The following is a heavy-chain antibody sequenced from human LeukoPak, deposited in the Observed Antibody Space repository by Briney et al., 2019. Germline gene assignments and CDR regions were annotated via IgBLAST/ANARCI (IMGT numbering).Heavy chain of an antibody. J-gene: IGHJ6*03. CDR1: GGSISSYY. V-gene: IGHV4-59*08. D-gene: IGHD3-9*01. Sequence: SETLSRTCTVSGGSISSYYWIWMGPPPGKGLEWIGYIYYSGSTNYNPSLKSRLTISVNTSKNQFSLKRSSVSAAHPAVYYCPRHRLDHCYYYYMDVWGKGTTVTI. CDR3: PRHRLDHCYYYYMDV. CDR2: IYYSGST.